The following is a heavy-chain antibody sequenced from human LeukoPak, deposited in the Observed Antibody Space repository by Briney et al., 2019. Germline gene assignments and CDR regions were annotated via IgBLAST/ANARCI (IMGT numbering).Heavy chain of an antibody. D-gene: IGHD1-26*01. CDR1: GFTFSDYY. Sequence: GGSLRLSCAASGFTFSDYYMSWIRQAPGKGLEWVSYISSSSSYTNYADSVKGRCTIPRDNSKNTLSLQMDTLRAEDTAVYYCAKENPVGGTNYFDYWGQGTLVTVSS. CDR3: AKENPVGGTNYFDY. J-gene: IGHJ4*02. CDR2: ISSSSSYT. V-gene: IGHV3-11*05.